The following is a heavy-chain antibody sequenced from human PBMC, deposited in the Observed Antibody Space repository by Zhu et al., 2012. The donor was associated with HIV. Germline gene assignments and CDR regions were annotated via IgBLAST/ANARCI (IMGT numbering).Heavy chain of an antibody. V-gene: IGHV4-4*02. CDR3: ARGFPIFDTSGYYFDY. J-gene: IGHJ4*02. CDR1: GDSISSYSW. CDR2: IYHSGST. D-gene: IGHD3-22*01. Sequence: QVQLQESGPRLVKPSGTLSLTCAVSGDSISSYSWWSWVRQSPGKGLEWIGEIYHSGSTNYNPSLKSRVTMSVDKSKHQFSLKLNSVTAADTAVYYCARGFPIFDTSGYYFDYWGQGTLVTVSS.